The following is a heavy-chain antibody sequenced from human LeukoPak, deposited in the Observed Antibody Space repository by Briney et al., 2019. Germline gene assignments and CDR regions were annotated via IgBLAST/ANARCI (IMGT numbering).Heavy chain of an antibody. CDR1: GDSISSSDSH. Sequence: SETLSLTCSVSGDSISSSDSHWGWIRQSPGKGLEWIGTISYSGSTYYNPSLKSRVAISVDTSKNQFSLKLNSVTAADTAVYYCARHFDFWGQGTLVTVSS. CDR3: ARHFDF. CDR2: ISYSGST. J-gene: IGHJ4*02. V-gene: IGHV4-39*01.